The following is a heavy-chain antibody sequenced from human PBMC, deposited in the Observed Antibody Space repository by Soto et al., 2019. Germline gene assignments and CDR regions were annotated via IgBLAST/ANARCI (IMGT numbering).Heavy chain of an antibody. D-gene: IGHD5-12*01. CDR3: AHSRTGGYNTRYQYYFDY. V-gene: IGHV2-5*02. J-gene: IGHJ4*02. CDR2: IYWDDDK. Sequence: SGPTLVNPTQTLTLTCTFSGFSLSTSGVGVGWIRQPPGKALEWLALIYWDDDKRYSPSLKSRLTITKDTSKNQVVLTMTNMDPVDTATYYCAHSRTGGYNTRYQYYFDYWGQGTLVTVSS. CDR1: GFSLSTSGVG.